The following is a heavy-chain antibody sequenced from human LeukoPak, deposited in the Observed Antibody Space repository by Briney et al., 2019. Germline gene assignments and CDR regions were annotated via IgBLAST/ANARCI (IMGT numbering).Heavy chain of an antibody. Sequence: SVKVSCKASGGTFSSYAISWVRQAPGQGLEWMGRIIPIFGTANYAQKFQGRVAITTDESTSTAYMELSSLRSEDTAVYYCARDYYDSSGYYYAHDYWGQGTLVTVSS. CDR1: GGTFSSYA. D-gene: IGHD3-22*01. CDR2: IIPIFGTA. J-gene: IGHJ4*02. V-gene: IGHV1-69*05. CDR3: ARDYYDSSGYYYAHDY.